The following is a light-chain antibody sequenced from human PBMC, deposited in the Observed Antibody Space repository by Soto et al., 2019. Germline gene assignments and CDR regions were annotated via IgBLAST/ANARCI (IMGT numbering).Light chain of an antibody. Sequence: IQLTQSPSFLSASGGDRVTITSRASQGISRYWDWYQQRPGKAPKLLIYDASSMESGVTSRFSGSGSGTEFTLTISSLQPEDFATYYCQKYNSFWTFGQGTKVDIK. V-gene: IGKV1-5*01. CDR2: DAS. J-gene: IGKJ1*01. CDR1: QGISRY. CDR3: QKYNSFWT.